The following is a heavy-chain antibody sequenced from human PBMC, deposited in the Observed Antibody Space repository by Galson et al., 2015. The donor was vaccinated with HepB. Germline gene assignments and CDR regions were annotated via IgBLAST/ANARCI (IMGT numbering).Heavy chain of an antibody. Sequence: SVKVSCKASGCIFTSYDINWVRQATGQGLEWMGWTNPNSGNAGYAQKFQGRVTMTRDISTSTAYMELSSLRFDDTAVYYCARVSAWSHFDFWGQGTLVTVPP. D-gene: IGHD6-19*01. CDR2: TNPNSGNA. CDR1: GCIFTSYD. CDR3: ARVSAWSHFDF. V-gene: IGHV1-8*01. J-gene: IGHJ4*02.